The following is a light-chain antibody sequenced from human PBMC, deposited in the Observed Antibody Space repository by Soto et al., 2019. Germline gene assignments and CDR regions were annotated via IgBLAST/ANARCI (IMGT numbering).Light chain of an antibody. Sequence: QSVLTQPASVSGSPGQSITISCTGTSSDVGGYNFVSWYQQHPGKAPKLMIYDVRNRPSGVSNRFSGSKSVNTASLTISELQAEDEADYYCSSYTSISTYVFGTGTKLTVL. V-gene: IGLV2-14*01. CDR3: SSYTSISTYV. CDR1: SSDVGGYNF. J-gene: IGLJ1*01. CDR2: DVR.